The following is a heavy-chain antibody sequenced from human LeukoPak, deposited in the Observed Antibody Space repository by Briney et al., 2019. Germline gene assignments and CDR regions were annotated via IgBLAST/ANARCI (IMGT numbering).Heavy chain of an antibody. CDR2: FDPEDGET. Sequence: ASVKVSCKVSGYTLTELSMHWVRQAPGKGLEWMGGFDPEDGETIYAQKFQGRVTMTEDTSTDTAYMELSSLRSEDTAVYYCATLETYYYDSGARGAFDIWGQGTMVTVSS. V-gene: IGHV1-24*01. J-gene: IGHJ3*02. CDR1: GYTLTELS. CDR3: ATLETYYYDSGARGAFDI. D-gene: IGHD3-22*01.